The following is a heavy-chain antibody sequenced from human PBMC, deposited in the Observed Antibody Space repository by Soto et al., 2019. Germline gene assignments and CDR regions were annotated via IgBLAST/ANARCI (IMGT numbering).Heavy chain of an antibody. V-gene: IGHV4-4*02. CDR1: GGSISSDNW. CDR3: ATSSGYYVEYFQH. D-gene: IGHD3-22*01. CDR2: IYHRGST. Sequence: SETLSLTCAVSGGSISSDNWWSWVRQPPGKGLEWIGEIYHRGSTNYNPSLKSRVTISVDKSKNHFSLKLTSMTAADTAVYYCATSSGYYVEYFQHWGQGTLVTVSS. J-gene: IGHJ1*01.